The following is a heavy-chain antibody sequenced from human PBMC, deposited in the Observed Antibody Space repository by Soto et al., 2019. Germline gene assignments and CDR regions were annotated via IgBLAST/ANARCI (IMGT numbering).Heavy chain of an antibody. J-gene: IGHJ6*02. CDR2: IWYDGSNK. V-gene: IGHV3-33*01. CDR3: ESHYVLLPPAKMLRYRIDV. D-gene: IGHD2-2*01. CDR1: GFTFSSYG. Sequence: QVQLVESGGGVVQPGRSLRLSCEASGFTFSSYGMHWVRQAPGKGLEWVAVIWYDGSNKYYADSVKGRFTISRDNSKNTLYLQMISLKADDNAVYYYESHYVLLPPAKMLRYRIDVWGQGNTDTVS.